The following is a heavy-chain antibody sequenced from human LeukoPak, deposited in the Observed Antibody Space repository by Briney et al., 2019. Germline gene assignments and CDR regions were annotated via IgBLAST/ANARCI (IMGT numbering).Heavy chain of an antibody. Sequence: SETLSLTCTVSGGSISSSGYYWSWIRQHPGKGLEWIGYIYYSGSTYYNPSLKSRVTISVDTSKNQFSLKLSSVTAADTAVYYCARLAAAGTIDYWGQGTLVTVSS. V-gene: IGHV4-31*03. D-gene: IGHD6-13*01. CDR3: ARLAAAGTIDY. CDR1: GGSISSSGYY. CDR2: IYYSGST. J-gene: IGHJ4*02.